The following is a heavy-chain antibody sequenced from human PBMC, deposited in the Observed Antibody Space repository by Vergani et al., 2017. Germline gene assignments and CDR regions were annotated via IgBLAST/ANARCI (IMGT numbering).Heavy chain of an antibody. CDR1: GGSISSYY. J-gene: IGHJ5*02. CDR2: IYYSGST. D-gene: IGHD1-7*01. Sequence: QVQLQESGPGLVKPSETLSLTCTVSGGSISSYYWSWIRQPPGKGLEWIGYIYYSGSTNYNPSLKSRVTISVDTSKNQCSLKLSSVTAADTAVYYCAREYNWNYMGWFDPWGQGTLVTVSS. CDR3: AREYNWNYMGWFDP. V-gene: IGHV4-59*01.